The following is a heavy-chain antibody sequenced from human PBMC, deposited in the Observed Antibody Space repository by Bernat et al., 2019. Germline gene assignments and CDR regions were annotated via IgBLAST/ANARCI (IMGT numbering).Heavy chain of an antibody. Sequence: EVQLVESGGGLIQPGGSLRLSCAASGFTVSSNYMSWVRQAPGKGLEWVSVIYSGGSTYYADSVKGRFTISRDNSKNTLYLQMNSLRAEDTAVYYCAREVVERVRGVIGHYGMDVWGQGTTVTVSS. D-gene: IGHD3-10*01. CDR2: IYSGGST. V-gene: IGHV3-53*01. J-gene: IGHJ6*02. CDR1: GFTVSSNY. CDR3: AREVVERVRGVIGHYGMDV.